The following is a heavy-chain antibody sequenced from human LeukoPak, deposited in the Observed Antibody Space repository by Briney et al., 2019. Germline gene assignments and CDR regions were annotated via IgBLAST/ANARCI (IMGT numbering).Heavy chain of an antibody. Sequence: ASVKVSCKASGYTFTSYGISWVRQAPGQGLEWMGWISAYNGNTSYAQKLQGRVTMTTDTSTSTAYMELRSLRSDDTAVYYCAREVVKMAVGATTGYYFDYWGQGTLVTVSS. CDR1: GYTFTSYG. CDR2: ISAYNGNT. J-gene: IGHJ4*02. CDR3: AREVVKMAVGATTGYYFDY. D-gene: IGHD1-26*01. V-gene: IGHV1-18*01.